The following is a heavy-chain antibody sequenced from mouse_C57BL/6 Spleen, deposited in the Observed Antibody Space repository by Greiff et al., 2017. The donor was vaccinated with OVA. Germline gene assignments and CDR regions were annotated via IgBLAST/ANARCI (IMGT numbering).Heavy chain of an antibody. Sequence: QVQLQQPGAELVRPGSSVKLSCKASGYTFTSYWMHWVKQRPIQGLEWIGNIDPSDSETHYNQKFKDKATFTVDKSSSTAYMQRSSLTSEDSAVYYCARSNWDVRGYFDYWGQGTTLTVSS. CDR3: ARSNWDVRGYFDY. CDR1: GYTFTSYW. D-gene: IGHD4-1*01. CDR2: IDPSDSET. J-gene: IGHJ2*01. V-gene: IGHV1-52*01.